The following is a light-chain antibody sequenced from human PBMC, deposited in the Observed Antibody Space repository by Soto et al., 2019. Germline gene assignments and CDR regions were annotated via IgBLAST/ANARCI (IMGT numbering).Light chain of an antibody. CDR1: QDIRND. CDR2: GAS. V-gene: IGKV1-27*01. Sequence: DIQMTQSPSSLSASAGDRVTITCWASQDIRNDLAWYQQKPGKVPKVLILGASTLQSGVPSRFSGSGFGTDFTLTISSLRPEDVATYYCQNCNIAPFTFGPGTKVDIK. J-gene: IGKJ3*01. CDR3: QNCNIAPFT.